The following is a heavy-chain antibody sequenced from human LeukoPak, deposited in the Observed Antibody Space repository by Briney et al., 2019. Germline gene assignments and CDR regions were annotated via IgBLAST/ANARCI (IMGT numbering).Heavy chain of an antibody. CDR2: ICGSGGGT. CDR3: AKHLREIKDIVVGVAATPDY. CDR1: GLTFSSYA. V-gene: IGHV3-23*01. Sequence: GGSLRLSCAASGLTFSSYAMRWVRQAPGKGLEWVSAICGSGGGTYYADSVKGRFTISRDNSKNTLYLQMNSLRAEDTAVYYCAKHLREIKDIVVGVAATPDYWGQGTLVTVSS. D-gene: IGHD2-15*01. J-gene: IGHJ4*02.